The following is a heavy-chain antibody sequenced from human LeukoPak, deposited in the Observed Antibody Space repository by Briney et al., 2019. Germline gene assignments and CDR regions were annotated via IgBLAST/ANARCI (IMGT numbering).Heavy chain of an antibody. J-gene: IGHJ4*02. CDR2: ISSSSSYI. CDR3: ARGVGETYFDY. CDR1: GFTFSSDS. Sequence: GGSLRLSCAASGFTFSSDSMNWVRQAPGKGLEGVSSISSSSSYIYYAASVNARLTIPRDNAKNSLYLQMNSLRVEDTAVYYCARGVGETYFDYRGQGTLVTVSS. D-gene: IGHD3-10*01. V-gene: IGHV3-21*01.